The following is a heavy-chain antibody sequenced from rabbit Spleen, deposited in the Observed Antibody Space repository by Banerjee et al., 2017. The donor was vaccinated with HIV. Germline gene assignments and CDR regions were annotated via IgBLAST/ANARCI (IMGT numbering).Heavy chain of an antibody. V-gene: IGHV1S45*01. CDR1: GFSFSNKAV. Sequence: QEQLVESGGGLVQPGGSLKLSCTASGFSFSNKAVMCWVRQAPGKGLEWIACIEVGSSDFTYYASWAKGRSTISKSSSTTVTLQMTSLTVADTATYFCARDTGSSFSSYGMDLWGPGTLVTVS. J-gene: IGHJ6*01. D-gene: IGHD8-1*01. CDR3: ARDTGSSFSSYGMDL. CDR2: IEVGSSDFT.